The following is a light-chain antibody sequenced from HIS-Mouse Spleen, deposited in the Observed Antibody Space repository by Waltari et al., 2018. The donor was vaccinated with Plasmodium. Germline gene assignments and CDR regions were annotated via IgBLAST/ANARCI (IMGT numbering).Light chain of an antibody. CDR2: QDS. V-gene: IGLV3-1*01. CDR3: QAWDSSTVV. CDR1: TLGENY. Sequence: SYELTQPPSVSVSPGQTASITRSGDTLGENYACWYQPKPGQSPVLVIYQDSKRPSGFPERFSGSNSGNTATLTISGTQAMDEADYYCQAWDSSTVVFGGGTKLTVL. J-gene: IGLJ2*01.